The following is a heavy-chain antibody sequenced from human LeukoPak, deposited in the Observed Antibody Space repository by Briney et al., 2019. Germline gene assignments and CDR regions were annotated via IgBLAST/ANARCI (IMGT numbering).Heavy chain of an antibody. Sequence: ASVKVSCTASGYIFTGYYMHWVRQAPGQGLEWMGWINPNSGDTNYAQKLQGRVTMTTDTSTSTAYMELRSLRSDDTAVYYCARHGNWNYGSYWGQGTLVTVSS. J-gene: IGHJ4*02. CDR3: ARHGNWNYGSY. CDR2: INPNSGDT. V-gene: IGHV1-2*02. CDR1: GYIFTGYY. D-gene: IGHD1-7*01.